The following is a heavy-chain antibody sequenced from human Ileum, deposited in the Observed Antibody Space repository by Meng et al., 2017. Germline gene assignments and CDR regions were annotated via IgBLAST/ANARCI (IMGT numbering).Heavy chain of an antibody. CDR1: GGSFSGYS. V-gene: IGHV4-34*01. CDR3: ARGRGLIWFGEWFDP. CDR2: INHSGSP. Sequence: QLKTGGAGLLKPSVTRFLTCAVDGGSFSGYSRGRIRQPPGKGLGWIGEINHSGSPNYNPSLKSRFTISVDQSKNQFSLKLSSVTAADTAVYYCARGRGLIWFGEWFDPWGHGTLVTVSS. J-gene: IGHJ5*02. D-gene: IGHD3-10*01.